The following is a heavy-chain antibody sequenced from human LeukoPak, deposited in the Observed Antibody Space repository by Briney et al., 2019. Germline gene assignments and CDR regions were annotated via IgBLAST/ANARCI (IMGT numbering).Heavy chain of an antibody. CDR1: GYTFTSYG. J-gene: IGHJ4*02. D-gene: IGHD3-10*01. V-gene: IGHV1-18*01. CDR3: ARDPFTHYYGSGSSFDY. Sequence: ASVKVSCKASGYTFTSYGISWVRQAPGQGLEWMGWISAYNGNTNYAQKLQGRVTMTTDTSTSTAYMELRSLRSDDTAVYYCARDPFTHYYGSGSSFDYWGQGTLVTVSS. CDR2: ISAYNGNT.